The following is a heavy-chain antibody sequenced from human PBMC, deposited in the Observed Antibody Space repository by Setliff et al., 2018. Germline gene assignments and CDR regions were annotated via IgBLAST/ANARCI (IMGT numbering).Heavy chain of an antibody. CDR1: GGSISSGSYY. CDR2: IYTSGNT. Sequence: PSETLSLTCTVSGGSISSGSYYWNWIRQPAGKGLEWIGRIYTSGNTNYNPSLKSRVTISVDTSKNQFSLKLSSVTAADTATYYCARAGPTVTFFRVLVISWWDPWGQGSLVTVSS. D-gene: IGHD3-3*01. V-gene: IGHV4-61*02. CDR3: ARAGPTVTFFRVLVISWWDP. J-gene: IGHJ5*02.